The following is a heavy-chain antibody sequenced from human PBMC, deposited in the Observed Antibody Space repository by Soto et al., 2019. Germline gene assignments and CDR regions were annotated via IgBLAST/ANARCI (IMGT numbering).Heavy chain of an antibody. CDR2: IYYSGST. V-gene: IGHV4-39*01. D-gene: IGHD3-3*01. CDR1: GGSISSSSYY. J-gene: IGHJ6*03. CDR3: ASPEGDYDFWSGPWPGPHYYYMDV. Sequence: SETLSLTCTVSGGSISSSSYYWGWIRQPPGKGLEWIGSIYYSGSTYYNPSLKSRVTISVDTSKNQFSLKLSSVTAADTPVYYCASPEGDYDFWSGPWPGPHYYYMDVWGKGTTVTVSS.